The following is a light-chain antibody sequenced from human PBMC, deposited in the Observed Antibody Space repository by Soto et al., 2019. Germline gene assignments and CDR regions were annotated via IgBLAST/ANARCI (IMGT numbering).Light chain of an antibody. CDR2: DAS. V-gene: IGKV1-5*01. CDR3: QQYYSYPLT. Sequence: DIQMTQSPSTLSASVGDRVTITCRASEGISRWLAWYQQKPGKVPKLLIYDASSLESGAPSRFSGSGSGTEFALTISSLQPDDFATYYCQQYYSYPLTFGGGTKVDIK. CDR1: EGISRW. J-gene: IGKJ4*01.